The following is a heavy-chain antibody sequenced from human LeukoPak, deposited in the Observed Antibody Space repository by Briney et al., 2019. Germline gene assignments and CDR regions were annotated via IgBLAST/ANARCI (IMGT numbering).Heavy chain of an antibody. J-gene: IGHJ4*02. D-gene: IGHD3-10*01. CDR2: IYYSGTT. CDR3: ARDLFYYVSGSYYALDY. V-gene: IGHV4-39*07. CDR1: GGSISSSNYY. Sequence: SETLSLTCTVAGGSISSSNYYWGWIRQPPGKGLEWIGSIYYSGTTYYNPSLKSQITLSVDTSKNQFSLKLNSVTAADTAVYYCARDLFYYVSGSYYALDYWGQGTLVTVSS.